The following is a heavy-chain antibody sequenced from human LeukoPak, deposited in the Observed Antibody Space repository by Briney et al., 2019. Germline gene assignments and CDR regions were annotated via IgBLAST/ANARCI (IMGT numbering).Heavy chain of an antibody. V-gene: IGHV4-34*01. CDR2: INHSGST. D-gene: IGHD2-2*01. Sequence: SETLSLTCAVYGGSFSGYYWSWSRPPPGKGLEWIGEINHSGSTNYNPSLKRRVTISVDTSKNQFSLKLSSVTAADTAVYYCARGRGIVVVQRIDYWGQGTLVTVSS. CDR3: ARGRGIVVVQRIDY. J-gene: IGHJ4*02. CDR1: GGSFSGYY.